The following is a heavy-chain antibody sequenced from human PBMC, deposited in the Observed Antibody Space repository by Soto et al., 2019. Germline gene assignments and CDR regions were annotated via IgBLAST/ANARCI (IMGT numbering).Heavy chain of an antibody. Sequence: QVQLQESGPGLVKPSGTLSLTCAVSGGSISSSNWWSWVRQPPGKGLEWIGEIYHSGSTNYNPSHNSRVIISVDKSSTRFSLKLSAVTAAATAVYYCARDTYYYDSSGYYYFDYWGQGTLVTVSS. CDR3: ARDTYYYDSSGYYYFDY. J-gene: IGHJ4*02. CDR1: GGSISSSNW. D-gene: IGHD3-22*01. V-gene: IGHV4-4*02. CDR2: IYHSGST.